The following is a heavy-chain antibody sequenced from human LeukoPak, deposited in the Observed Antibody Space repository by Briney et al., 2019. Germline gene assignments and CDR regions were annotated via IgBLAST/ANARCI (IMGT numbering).Heavy chain of an antibody. J-gene: IGHJ5*02. CDR3: ARGYCSTSNCAARWFDP. V-gene: IGHV1-2*02. D-gene: IGHD2-2*01. CDR2: INPNSGGT. Sequence: ASVKVSCKASGYTFTGYYMHWVRQAPGQGLEWMGWINPNSGGTNYAQKFQGRVTMTRDTSISTAYMELSRLTSDDTAMYYCARGYCSTSNCAARWFDPWGQGTLVTVSS. CDR1: GYTFTGYY.